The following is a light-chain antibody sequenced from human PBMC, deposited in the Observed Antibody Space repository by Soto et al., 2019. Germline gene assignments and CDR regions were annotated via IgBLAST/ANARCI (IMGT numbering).Light chain of an antibody. V-gene: IGKV3-20*01. CDR3: QQLGSSRWT. CDR2: GAS. CDR1: QSVSSTY. J-gene: IGKJ1*01. Sequence: EIVLMQSPGTLSLSPGERATLSCRASQSVSSTYLAWYQQKPGQAPRVLIYGASNRATGIPDRFSGSGSGTDFTLTISRLEPEDFAVYYCQQLGSSRWTFDQGTKVDIK.